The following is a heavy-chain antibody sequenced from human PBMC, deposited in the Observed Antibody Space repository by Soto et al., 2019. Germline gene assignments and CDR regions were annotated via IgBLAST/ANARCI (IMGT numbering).Heavy chain of an antibody. D-gene: IGHD1-26*01. CDR3: ARDRSYYYSNAFDI. Sequence: QLQLQESGPGLVKPSETLSLTCTVSGGSISSSSYYWGWIRQPPGKGLEWIGSIYYSGSTYYNPSLKSRVTISVDTSKNQFSLKLSSVTAADTAVYYCARDRSYYYSNAFDIWGQGTMVTVSS. J-gene: IGHJ3*02. CDR1: GGSISSSSYY. V-gene: IGHV4-39*02. CDR2: IYYSGST.